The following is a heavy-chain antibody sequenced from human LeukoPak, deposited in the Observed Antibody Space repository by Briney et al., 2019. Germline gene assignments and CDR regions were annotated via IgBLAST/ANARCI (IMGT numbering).Heavy chain of an antibody. D-gene: IGHD3-3*01. CDR2: IRYDGSNK. Sequence: GGSLRLSCAASGFTFSSYGMHRVRQAPGKGLEWVAFIRYDGSNKYYADSVKGRFTISRDNSKNTLYLQMNSLRAEDTAVYYCTIFGVVNLDYWGQGTLVTVSS. CDR1: GFTFSSYG. V-gene: IGHV3-30*02. J-gene: IGHJ4*02. CDR3: TIFGVVNLDY.